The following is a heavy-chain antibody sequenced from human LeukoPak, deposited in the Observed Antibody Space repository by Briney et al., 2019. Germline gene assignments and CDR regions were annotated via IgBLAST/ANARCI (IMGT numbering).Heavy chain of an antibody. CDR1: GFTFTSFE. CDR3: AREMGGHPCEY. J-gene: IGHJ4*02. Sequence: PGGSLRLSCAASGFTFTSFEMNWVRQAPGKGLEWVSYISSSGSTLYYADSVKGRFTISRDNAKNSLYLQMTSLRAEDTAVYYCAREMGGHPCEYWGQGTLVTVSS. V-gene: IGHV3-48*03. CDR2: ISSSGSTL. D-gene: IGHD2-15*01.